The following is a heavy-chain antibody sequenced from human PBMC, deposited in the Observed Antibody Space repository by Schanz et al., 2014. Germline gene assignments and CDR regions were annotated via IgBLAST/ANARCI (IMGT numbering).Heavy chain of an antibody. CDR1: GFTFSSYS. Sequence: EVHLLDSGGGLVQPGGSLRLSCAASGFTFSSYSMNWVRQAPGKGLEWVSYVSRSTPDIYYADSVKGRFTMSRDNAKNSVFLQMNSLRAEDTAVYYCAKGRFGELSAFDIWGQGTMVTVSS. CDR3: AKGRFGELSAFDI. V-gene: IGHV3-48*01. J-gene: IGHJ3*02. CDR2: VSRSTPDI. D-gene: IGHD3-10*01.